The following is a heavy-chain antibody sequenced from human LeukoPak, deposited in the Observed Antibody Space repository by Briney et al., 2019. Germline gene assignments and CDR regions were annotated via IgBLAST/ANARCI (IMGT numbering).Heavy chain of an antibody. V-gene: IGHV4-4*02. CDR2: ILYTGDT. CDR3: ARAQRGCSANSCYLDP. J-gene: IGHJ5*02. CDR1: GASVSSGNW. Sequence: SETLSLTCAVSGASVSSGNWWNWARQSPGKGLEWIAEILYTGDTNYNPSLRSRVTLSIDNSNNEASLKLASVTAAGSAVYYCARAQRGCSANSCYLDPWGPGILVTVSS. D-gene: IGHD2-15*01.